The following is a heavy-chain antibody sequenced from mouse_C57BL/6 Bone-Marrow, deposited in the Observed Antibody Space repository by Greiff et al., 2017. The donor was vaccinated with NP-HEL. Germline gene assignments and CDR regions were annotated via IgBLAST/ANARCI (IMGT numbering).Heavy chain of an antibody. Sequence: QVQLQQSGAELAKPGASVKLSCKASGYTFTSYWMHWVKQRPGQGLEWIGYINPSSGYTKYNQKFKDKATLTADKSSSTAYMQLSSLTYEDSAVYYCARGQLRSWYFDVWAQGPRSPSPQ. J-gene: IGHJ1*03. V-gene: IGHV1-7*01. D-gene: IGHD3-2*02. CDR1: GYTFTSYW. CDR2: INPSSGYT. CDR3: ARGQLRSWYFDV.